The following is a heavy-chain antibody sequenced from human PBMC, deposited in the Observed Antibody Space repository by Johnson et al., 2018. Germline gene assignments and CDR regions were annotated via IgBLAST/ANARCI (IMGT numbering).Heavy chain of an antibody. CDR2: ITGSGGKT. CDR1: GFPFNSYV. CDR3: ARLSTDGYNWVDS. D-gene: IGHD2/OR15-2a*01. J-gene: IGHJ5*01. V-gene: IGHV3-23*04. Sequence: VQLVESGGGSVPPGGSLRLSCTASGFPFNSYVMSWVRQAPGKGLEWVSSITGSGGKTYYADSVKGRFTISRDNSRETVYLQMSSLRAQETALYYCARLSTDGYNWVDSWGQGALVTVSS.